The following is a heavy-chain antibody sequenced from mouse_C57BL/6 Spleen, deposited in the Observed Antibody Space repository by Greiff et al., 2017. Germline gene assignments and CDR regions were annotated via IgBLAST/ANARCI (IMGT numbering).Heavy chain of an antibody. CDR1: GYAFTSYG. CDR3: ARRSSGTGY. V-gene: IGHV1-81*01. J-gene: IGHJ2*01. CDR2: MYPRSGNT. Sequence: QVQLQQSGAELARPGASVKLSCKASGYAFTSYGISWVKQRTGQGLAWIGEMYPRSGNTYYNEKFKGKATLTADKSSSTAYMELRSLTSEHSSVNFCARRSSGTGYWGQGTTLTVSS. D-gene: IGHD3-2*02.